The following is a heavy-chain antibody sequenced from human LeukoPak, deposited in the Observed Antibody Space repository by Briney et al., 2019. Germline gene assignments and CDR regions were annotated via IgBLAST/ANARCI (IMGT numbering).Heavy chain of an antibody. CDR2: IIPIFGTA. D-gene: IGHD4-11*01. Sequence: SVKVSCKASGGTFSSYAISWVRQAPGQGLEWMGGIIPIFGTANYAQKFQGRVTITADESTSTAYMELSSLRSEDTAVYYCAREGGLQHHFDYWGQGTLVTVSS. J-gene: IGHJ4*02. CDR3: AREGGLQHHFDY. V-gene: IGHV1-69*13. CDR1: GGTFSSYA.